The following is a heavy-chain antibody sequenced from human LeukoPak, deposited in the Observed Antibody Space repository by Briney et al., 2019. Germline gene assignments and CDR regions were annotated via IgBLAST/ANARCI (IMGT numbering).Heavy chain of an antibody. CDR2: IIPILGIA. V-gene: IGHV1-69*04. D-gene: IGHD2-15*01. Sequence: GSSVKVSCKASGGTFSSYAISWVRQAPGQGLEWMGRIIPILGIANYAQKLQGRVTITADKSTSTAYMELSSLRSEDTAVYYCARFILGCSGGSCYYYYGMDVWGQGTTVTVSS. CDR3: ARFILGCSGGSCYYYYGMDV. CDR1: GGTFSSYA. J-gene: IGHJ6*02.